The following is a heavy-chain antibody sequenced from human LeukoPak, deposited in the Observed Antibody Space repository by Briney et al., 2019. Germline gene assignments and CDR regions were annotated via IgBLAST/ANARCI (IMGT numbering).Heavy chain of an antibody. CDR3: ARRFCSSTSCLNYYYGMDV. V-gene: IGHV5-51*01. J-gene: IGHJ6*02. CDR2: IYPGDSDT. CDR1: GYSFTSYW. D-gene: IGHD2-2*01. Sequence: PGESLKISCKGSGYSFTSYWIGWVRQMPGKGLEWMGIIYPGDSDTRYSPSFQGQVTISADKSISTAYLQWSSLKASDTAMYYCARRFCSSTSCLNYYYGMDVWGQGTTVTVSS.